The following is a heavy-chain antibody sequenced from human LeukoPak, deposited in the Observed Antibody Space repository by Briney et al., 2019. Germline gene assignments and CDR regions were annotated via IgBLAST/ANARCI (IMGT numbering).Heavy chain of an antibody. CDR1: GGTFSSYA. Sequence: SVKVSCKASGGTFSSYAISLVRQAPGQGLEWMGRIIPILGIANYAQKFQGRVTITADKSTSTAYMELSSLRSEDTAVYYCASQATPIAAAGPIDYWGQGTLVTVSS. CDR3: ASQATPIAAAGPIDY. J-gene: IGHJ4*02. CDR2: IIPILGIA. V-gene: IGHV1-69*04. D-gene: IGHD6-13*01.